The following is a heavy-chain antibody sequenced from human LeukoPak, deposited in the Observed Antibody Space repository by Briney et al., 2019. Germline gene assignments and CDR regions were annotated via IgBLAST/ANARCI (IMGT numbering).Heavy chain of an antibody. D-gene: IGHD6-13*01. CDR1: GGSISSYY. V-gene: IGHV4-59*01. Sequence: SETLSLTCTVSGGSISSYYWSWIRQPPGKGLEWIGYIYYSGSTNYNPSLKSRVTISVDTSKNQFSLKLSSVTAADTAVYCCARVRFGYSSSWFSKDHYYGMDVWGQGTTVTVSS. J-gene: IGHJ6*02. CDR3: ARVRFGYSSSWFSKDHYYGMDV. CDR2: IYYSGST.